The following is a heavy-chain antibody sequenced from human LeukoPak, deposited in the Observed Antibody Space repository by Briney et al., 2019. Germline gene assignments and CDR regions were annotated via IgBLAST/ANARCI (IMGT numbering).Heavy chain of an antibody. CDR2: IYYSGST. Sequence: SETLSLTCTVSGGSISSSSYYWGWIRQPPGKGLEWAGSIYYSGSTYYNPSLKGRVAISVDTSKNQFSLKLSSVTAADTAVYYCATLRSITVIVVVSPGLFDYWGQGTLVTVSS. D-gene: IGHD3-22*01. CDR3: ATLRSITVIVVVSPGLFDY. V-gene: IGHV4-39*01. CDR1: GGSISSSSYY. J-gene: IGHJ4*02.